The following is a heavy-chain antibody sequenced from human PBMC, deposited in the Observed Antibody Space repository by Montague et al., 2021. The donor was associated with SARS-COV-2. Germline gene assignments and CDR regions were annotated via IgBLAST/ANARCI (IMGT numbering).Heavy chain of an antibody. CDR1: GFTFSSYS. D-gene: IGHD3-3*01. Sequence: SVRLSCVAFGFTFSSYSMNWVRQAPGKGLEWVSSISSSSSYIYYADSVKGRFTISRDNAKNSLYLQMNSLRAEDTAVYYCASTRENWSGYFGYYGMDVWGQGTTVTASS. CDR2: ISSSSSYI. CDR3: ASTRENWSGYFGYYGMDV. V-gene: IGHV3-21*01. J-gene: IGHJ6*02.